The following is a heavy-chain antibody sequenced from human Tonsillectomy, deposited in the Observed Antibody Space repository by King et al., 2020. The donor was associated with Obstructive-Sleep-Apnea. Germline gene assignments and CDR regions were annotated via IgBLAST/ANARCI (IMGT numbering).Heavy chain of an antibody. D-gene: IGHD3-10*01. V-gene: IGHV3-30-3*01. Sequence: VQLVESGGGVVQPGRSLRLSCAASGFNFNVYYINWVRQTPGKGLEGVAVISSDGGKKYYADSVKGRFTISRDNSKSTLYLQMNSLTTEDTAIYYCVRGSRLWFGEFWGRGTLVTVSA. J-gene: IGHJ4*02. CDR3: VRGSRLWFGEF. CDR2: ISSDGGKK. CDR1: GFNFNVYY.